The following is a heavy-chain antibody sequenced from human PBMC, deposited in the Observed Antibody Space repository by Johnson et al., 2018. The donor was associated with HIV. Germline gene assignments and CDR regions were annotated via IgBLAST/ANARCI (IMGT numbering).Heavy chain of an antibody. Sequence: QVQLVESGGGVVQPGGSLTLSCAASGFVFSDYVMHWVRQAPGKGLDWVTFIRYDGSGEYYADSVKGRFTISRDNSKNTLYLQMNSLRAEDTALYYCARDVREYSSSFDAFDMWGQGTMVTVSS. CDR1: GFVFSDYV. D-gene: IGHD6-6*01. CDR2: IRYDGSGE. CDR3: ARDVREYSSSFDAFDM. J-gene: IGHJ3*02. V-gene: IGHV3-30*02.